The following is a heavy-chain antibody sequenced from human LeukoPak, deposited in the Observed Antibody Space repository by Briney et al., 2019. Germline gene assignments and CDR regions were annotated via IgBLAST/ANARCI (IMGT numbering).Heavy chain of an antibody. CDR1: GFTFSNAW. CDR2: IKQDGSEK. CDR3: ARKNGLDY. V-gene: IGHV3-7*01. J-gene: IGHJ4*02. Sequence: GGSLRLSCAASGFTFSNAWMSWVRQAPGKGLEWVANIKQDGSEKYYVDSVKGRFTISRDNAKDSLYLQMNSLRAEDTAVYYCARKNGLDYWGQGTLVTVSS.